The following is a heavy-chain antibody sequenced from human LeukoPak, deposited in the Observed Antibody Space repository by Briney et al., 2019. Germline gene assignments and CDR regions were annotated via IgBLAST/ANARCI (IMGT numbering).Heavy chain of an antibody. CDR2: IIPIFGTA. J-gene: IGHJ4*02. Sequence: ASVKVSCKASGGTFSSYAISWVRLAPGQGLEWMGGIIPIFGTANYAQKFQGRVTITADESTSTAYMELSSLRSEDTAVYYCARWRFGDGYNPVYFDYWGQGTLVTVSS. CDR3: ARWRFGDGYNPVYFDY. V-gene: IGHV1-69*13. D-gene: IGHD5-24*01. CDR1: GGTFSSYA.